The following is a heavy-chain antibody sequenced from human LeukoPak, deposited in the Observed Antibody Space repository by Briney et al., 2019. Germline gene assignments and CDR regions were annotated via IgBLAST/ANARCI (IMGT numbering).Heavy chain of an antibody. CDR1: GFTLSDHY. D-gene: IGHD4-17*01. V-gene: IGHV3-72*01. CDR3: ARASVTLPFDC. Sequence: GGSLRLSCAASGFTLSDHYMDWVRQAPGKGLEWVGRIRNKANSYTTQYAASLKDRFTISRDDLKNSLYLQMNSLKTEDTAVYYCARASVTLPFDCWGQGTLVTVSS. CDR2: IRNKANSYTT. J-gene: IGHJ4*02.